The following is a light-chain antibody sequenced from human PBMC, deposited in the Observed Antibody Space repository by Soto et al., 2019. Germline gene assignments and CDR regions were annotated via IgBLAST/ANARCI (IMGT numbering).Light chain of an antibody. J-gene: IGKJ1*01. Sequence: ERVMTQSPATLSVSPGERATLSCRASQSVGTNLAWYQQIPGQPPRLLVNGAFTRATGIPARFSGSGSGTEFTLTISSLQSEDFAVYCCQQYNNWPPTFGQGTKVEIK. V-gene: IGKV3-15*01. CDR3: QQYNNWPPT. CDR2: GAF. CDR1: QSVGTN.